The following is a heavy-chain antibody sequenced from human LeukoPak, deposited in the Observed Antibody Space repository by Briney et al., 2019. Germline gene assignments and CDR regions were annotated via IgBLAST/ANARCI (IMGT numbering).Heavy chain of an antibody. V-gene: IGHV3-23*01. CDR2: ISGSGGST. J-gene: IGHJ4*02. Sequence: GGSLRLSCAASGFTFSSYAMSWVRQAPGKGREWVSAISGSGGSTYYADSVKGRFTISRDNSKNTLYLQKNSLRAEDTAVYSCAKWAYDSSGNYYYFDYWGQGTLVTVSS. CDR1: GFTFSSYA. CDR3: AKWAYDSSGNYYYFDY. D-gene: IGHD3-22*01.